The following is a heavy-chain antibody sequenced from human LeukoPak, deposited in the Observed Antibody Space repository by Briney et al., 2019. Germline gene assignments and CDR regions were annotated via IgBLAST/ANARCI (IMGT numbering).Heavy chain of an antibody. CDR3: ARAGHDTGYSSGWYYFDY. V-gene: IGHV4-59*01. CDR1: GGSISRYY. D-gene: IGHD6-19*01. CDR2: IYYSGST. J-gene: IGHJ4*02. Sequence: SETLSLTCTVSGGSISRYYWSWIRQPPGKGLEWIGSIYYSGSTNYNPSLKSRVTISVDTSKNQFSLKLSSVTAADTAVYYCARAGHDTGYSSGWYYFDYWGQGTLVTVSS.